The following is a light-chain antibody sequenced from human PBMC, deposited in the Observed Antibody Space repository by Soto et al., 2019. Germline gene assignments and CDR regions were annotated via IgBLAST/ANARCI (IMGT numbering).Light chain of an antibody. Sequence: SVLTQPASVSGSPGQSITISCTGTSSDVGSYNLVSWYQQHPGKAPKLMIYEGSKRPSGVSNRFSGSKSGNTASLTISGLQAEDEADYYCCSYAGSSTPYVFGTGTKV. V-gene: IGLV2-23*01. J-gene: IGLJ1*01. CDR1: SSDVGSYNL. CDR2: EGS. CDR3: CSYAGSSTPYV.